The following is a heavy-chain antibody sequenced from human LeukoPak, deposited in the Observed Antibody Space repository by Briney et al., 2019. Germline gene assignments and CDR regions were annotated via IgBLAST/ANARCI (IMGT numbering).Heavy chain of an antibody. J-gene: IGHJ3*02. V-gene: IGHV1-2*02. CDR3: AGVRLLRSSWYQPIWDAVDI. D-gene: IGHD6-13*01. Sequence: ASVKVSCKASGYTFTSYYMHWVRQAPGQGLEWMGWINPNSGGTNYAQKFQGRVTMTRDTSISTAYMERSRQRPDDTAVYYCAGVRLLRSSWYQPIWDAVDIWGQGTMVTVSS. CDR2: INPNSGGT. CDR1: GYTFTSYY.